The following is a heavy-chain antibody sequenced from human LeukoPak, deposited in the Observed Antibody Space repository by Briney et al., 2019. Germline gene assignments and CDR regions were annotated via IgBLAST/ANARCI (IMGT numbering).Heavy chain of an antibody. D-gene: IGHD3-22*01. CDR3: VTYYFDSSGPKKNY. Sequence: SETLSLTCAVYGGSFSGYYWSWIRQPPGKGLEWIGEINHSGSTNYNPSLKSRVTISVDTSKKQFSLKLSSVTAANTAVYYCVTYYFDSSGPKKNYWGQGTLVTVSS. V-gene: IGHV4-34*01. CDR2: INHSGST. J-gene: IGHJ4*02. CDR1: GGSFSGYY.